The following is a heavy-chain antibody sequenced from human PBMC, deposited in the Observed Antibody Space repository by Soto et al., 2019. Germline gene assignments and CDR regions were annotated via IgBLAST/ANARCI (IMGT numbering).Heavy chain of an antibody. J-gene: IGHJ4*02. D-gene: IGHD6-13*01. CDR3: AEYAGTFSY. V-gene: IGHV3-48*02. Sequence: EVQLVESGGGLVQPGGSLRLSCAASGFTLSSYSMNWVRQAPGKGLEWVSYISSSGTTIYYADSVKGRFTISRDSAKNSLYLQMNSLRDEDTAVYYCAEYAGTFSYWGQGTLVTVSS. CDR2: ISSSGTTI. CDR1: GFTLSSYS.